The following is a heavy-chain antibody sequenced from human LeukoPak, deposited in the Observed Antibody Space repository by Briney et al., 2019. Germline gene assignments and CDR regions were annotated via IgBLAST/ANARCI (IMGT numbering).Heavy chain of an antibody. CDR3: AATAEGSGSYYNVYAFDI. D-gene: IGHD3-10*01. V-gene: IGHV5-51*01. J-gene: IGHJ3*02. Sequence: GESLKISCKGSGYSFTSYWIGWVRQMPGKGLEWMGIIYPGDSDTRYSPSFQGQVTISADKSISTAYLQWSSLKASDTAMYYCAATAEGSGSYYNVYAFDIWGQGTMVTVSS. CDR2: IYPGDSDT. CDR1: GYSFTSYW.